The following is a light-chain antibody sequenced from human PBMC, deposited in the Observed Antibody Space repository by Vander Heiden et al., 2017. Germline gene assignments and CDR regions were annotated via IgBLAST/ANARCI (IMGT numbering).Light chain of an antibody. CDR3: QAWDSSTAWV. CDR2: QDS. J-gene: IGLJ3*02. V-gene: IGLV3-1*01. Sequence: SYELTPPPSVSVSPGQTASMPCTGGKLGDNYACWSQQLAGPSSVLGLYQDSRLPSGIPERFSGSNSGTTATLPISGPQAMDEADYYCQAWDSSTAWVFGGGTKLTVL. CDR1: KLGDNY.